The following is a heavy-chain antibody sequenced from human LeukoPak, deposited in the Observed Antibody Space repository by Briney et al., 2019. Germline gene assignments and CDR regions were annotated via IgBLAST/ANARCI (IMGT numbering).Heavy chain of an antibody. J-gene: IGHJ5*02. Sequence: GGSLRLSCAASGFTFSSYWMHWVRQAPGKGLVWVSRINTDGSSTSYADSVKGRFTISRDNAKNTLYLQMNSLRAEDTAVYYCARDQCTSTSCYGYNWFDPWGQGTLATVSS. V-gene: IGHV3-74*01. D-gene: IGHD2-2*01. CDR1: GFTFSSYW. CDR2: INTDGSST. CDR3: ARDQCTSTSCYGYNWFDP.